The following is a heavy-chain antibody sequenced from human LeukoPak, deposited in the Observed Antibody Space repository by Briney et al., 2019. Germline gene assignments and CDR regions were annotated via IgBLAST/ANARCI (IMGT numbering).Heavy chain of an antibody. D-gene: IGHD6-19*01. CDR2: ISGSGGST. J-gene: IGHJ4*02. CDR3: AKDPYRRYSSGWDESY. V-gene: IGHV3-23*01. Sequence: PGGSLRLSCAASGFTFSSYAMSWVRQAPGKGLEWVSAISGSGGSTYYADSVKGRFTISRDNSKNTLYLQMNSLRAEDTAVYYCAKDPYRRYSSGWDESYWGQGTLVTVSS. CDR1: GFTFSSYA.